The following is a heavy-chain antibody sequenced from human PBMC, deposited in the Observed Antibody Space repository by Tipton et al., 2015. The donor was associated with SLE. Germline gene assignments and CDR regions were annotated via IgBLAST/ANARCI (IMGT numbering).Heavy chain of an antibody. CDR2: IYYSGST. CDR3: AGAWQGYCSGGTCYVLDY. D-gene: IGHD2-15*01. V-gene: IGHV4-39*07. J-gene: IGHJ4*02. CDR1: GGSISSSSYY. Sequence: LRLSCTVSGGSISSSSYYRGWIRPPPGKGLEWIGSIYYSGSTYYNPSLKSRVTISVETAKNQFSLKLSSVTAADTAVYYCAGAWQGYCSGGTCYVLDYWGQGTLVTVSS.